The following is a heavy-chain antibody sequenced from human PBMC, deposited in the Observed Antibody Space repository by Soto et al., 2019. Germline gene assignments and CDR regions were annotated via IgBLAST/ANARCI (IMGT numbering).Heavy chain of an antibody. Sequence: QITLKESGPTLVKPTQTLTLTCTFSGFSLSTRDVGVGWIRQPPGKALEWLTLIYWDDYKHYSPSLETRLAITKDTSKNQVVLTMTNMDPVDTATYYCVQKGRGYFDYWGQGTLVTVSS. CDR1: GFSLSTRDVG. V-gene: IGHV2-5*02. CDR2: IYWDDYK. CDR3: VQKGRGYFDY. J-gene: IGHJ4*02. D-gene: IGHD3-10*01.